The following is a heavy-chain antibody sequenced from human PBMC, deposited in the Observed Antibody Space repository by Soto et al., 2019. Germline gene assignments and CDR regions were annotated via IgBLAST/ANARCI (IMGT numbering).Heavy chain of an antibody. V-gene: IGHV3-66*01. CDR3: ARLTYYYDSSGNPTLDP. CDR1: GFTVSSDY. CDR2: IYSGGST. J-gene: IGHJ5*02. D-gene: IGHD3-22*01. Sequence: GGSLRLSCAASGFTVSSDYMSWVRQAPGKGLEWVSVIYSGGSTYYADSVKGRFTISRDNSKNTLYLQMNSLRAEDMAVYYCARLTYYYDSSGNPTLDPWGQGTLVTSPQ.